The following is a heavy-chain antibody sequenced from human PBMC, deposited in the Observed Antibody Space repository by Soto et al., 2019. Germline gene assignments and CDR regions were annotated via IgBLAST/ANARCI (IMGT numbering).Heavy chain of an antibody. Sequence: QVQLQESGPGLVKPSQTLSLTCTVSGGSISSGNYYWSWIRQPPGKGLEWIGHIYYSGSTYYNPSLKSRVTISADTSKNQLSRKLSSLTPADTAVYYCARTPLTGNKRDYYFDYWGQGTLVTVSS. D-gene: IGHD3-9*01. CDR1: GGSISSGNYY. CDR2: IYYSGST. V-gene: IGHV4-30-4*01. CDR3: ARTPLTGNKRDYYFDY. J-gene: IGHJ4*02.